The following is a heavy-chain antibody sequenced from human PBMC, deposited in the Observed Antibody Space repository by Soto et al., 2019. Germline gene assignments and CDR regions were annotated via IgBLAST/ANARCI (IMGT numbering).Heavy chain of an antibody. V-gene: IGHV4-61*01. J-gene: IGHJ6*02. CDR2: IYYSGST. Sequence: SETLSLTCTVSGGSVSSGSYYWSWIRQPPGKGLEWIGYIYYSGSTNYNPSLKSRVTISVDTSKNQFSLKLSSVTAADTAVYYCARYCISTSCYYYYYGMDVWGQGTTVT. CDR3: ARYCISTSCYYYYYGMDV. D-gene: IGHD2-2*01. CDR1: GGSVSSGSYY.